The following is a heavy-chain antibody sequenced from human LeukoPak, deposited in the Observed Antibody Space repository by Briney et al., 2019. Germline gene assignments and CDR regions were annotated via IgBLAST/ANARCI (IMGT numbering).Heavy chain of an antibody. D-gene: IGHD3-10*01. CDR1: GGSFSSYY. V-gene: IGHV4-59*01. CDR3: ARDHGDDGSGSNSWFDR. CDR2: IYYSGST. Sequence: PSETLSLTCTVSGGSFSSYYWSWLRQPPGKGLEWIGYIYYSGSTNYNPSLKSRVTISVDTSKNQFSLKLSSVTAADTAVYYCARDHGDDGSGSNSWFDRWGQGTMVTASS. J-gene: IGHJ5*02.